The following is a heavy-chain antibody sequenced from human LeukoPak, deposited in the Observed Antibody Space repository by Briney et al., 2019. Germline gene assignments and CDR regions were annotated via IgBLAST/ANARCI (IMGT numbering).Heavy chain of an antibody. CDR3: ARQLGYCSSTSCYADKVDY. CDR1: GGSISSSSYY. V-gene: IGHV4-39*01. CDR2: IYYSGST. J-gene: IGHJ4*02. D-gene: IGHD2-2*01. Sequence: SETLSLTCTVSGGSISSSSYYWGWIRQPPGKGLEWIGSIYYSGSTYYNPSLKSRVTISVDTSKNQFSLKLGSVTAADTAVYYCARQLGYCSSTSCYADKVDYWGQGTLVTVSS.